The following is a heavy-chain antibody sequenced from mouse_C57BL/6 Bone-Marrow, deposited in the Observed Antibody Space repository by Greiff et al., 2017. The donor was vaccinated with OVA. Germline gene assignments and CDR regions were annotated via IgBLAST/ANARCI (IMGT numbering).Heavy chain of an antibody. CDR3: ARSHYYGSSSWYFDV. CDR2: INPSNGGT. J-gene: IGHJ1*03. Sequence: QVHVKQPGTELVKPGASVKLSCKASGYTFTSYWMHWVKQRPGQGLEWIGNINPSNGGTNYNEKFKSKATLTVDKSSSTAYMQLSSLTSEDSAVYYCARSHYYGSSSWYFDVWGTGTTVTVSS. V-gene: IGHV1-53*01. D-gene: IGHD1-1*01. CDR1: GYTFTSYW.